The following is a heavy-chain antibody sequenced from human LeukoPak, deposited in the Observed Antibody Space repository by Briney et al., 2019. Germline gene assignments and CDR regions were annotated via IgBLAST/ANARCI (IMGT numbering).Heavy chain of an antibody. CDR3: ARDYVNYYYGMDV. CDR2: ISYDGSNK. V-gene: IGHV3-30-3*01. D-gene: IGHD3-10*02. CDR1: GFTFSSYA. Sequence: PGGSLRLSCAASGFTFSSYAMHWVRQAPGKGLEWVAVISYDGSNKYYADSVKGRFTISRDNSKTTLYLQMNSLRAEDTAVYYCARDYVNYYYGMDVWGQGTTVTVSS. J-gene: IGHJ6*02.